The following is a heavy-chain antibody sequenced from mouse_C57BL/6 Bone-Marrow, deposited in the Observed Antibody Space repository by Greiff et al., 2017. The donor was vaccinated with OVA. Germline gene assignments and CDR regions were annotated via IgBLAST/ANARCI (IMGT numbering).Heavy chain of an antibody. Sequence: VQLKESGAELVKPGASVKLSCTASGFNIKDYYMHWVKQRTEQGLEWIGRIDPEDGETKYAPKFQGKATITADTSSNTAYLQLSSLTSEDTAVYYCARDSNSSYYAMDYWGQGTSVTVSS. CDR3: ARDSNSSYYAMDY. CDR2: IDPEDGET. V-gene: IGHV14-2*01. CDR1: GFNIKDYY. D-gene: IGHD2-5*01. J-gene: IGHJ4*01.